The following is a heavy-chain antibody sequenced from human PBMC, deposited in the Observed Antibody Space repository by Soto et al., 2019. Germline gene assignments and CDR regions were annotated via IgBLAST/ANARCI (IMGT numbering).Heavy chain of an antibody. CDR2: INHSGST. CDR3: DRGKRVGTDDFWSGRYYGMDV. J-gene: IGHJ6*02. V-gene: IGHV4-34*01. D-gene: IGHD3-3*01. Sequence: TETLSLTCAVYGGSFSGYYWSWIRQPPGKGLEWIGEINHSGSTNYNPSLKSRVTISVDTSKNQFSLKLSSVTAADTAVYYCDRGKRVGTDDFWSGRYYGMDVWGQAITVNVS. CDR1: GGSFSGYY.